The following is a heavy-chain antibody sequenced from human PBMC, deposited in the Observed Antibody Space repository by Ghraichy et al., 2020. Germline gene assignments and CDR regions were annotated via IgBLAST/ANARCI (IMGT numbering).Heavy chain of an antibody. CDR3: ARRAFGGTIVRTIYYGMDV. D-gene: IGHD3-16*02. V-gene: IGHV3-11*06. CDR2: ISSSSGSYT. CDR1: GFTFSDHY. J-gene: IGHJ6*02. Sequence: GGSPRLSCAASGFTFSDHYMIWIRQAPGKGLESVSYISSSSGSYTNYADSVKGRFTISRDNAKNSLYLQMTSLRADDTAVYYCARRAFGGTIVRTIYYGMDVWGQGTTVTVSS.